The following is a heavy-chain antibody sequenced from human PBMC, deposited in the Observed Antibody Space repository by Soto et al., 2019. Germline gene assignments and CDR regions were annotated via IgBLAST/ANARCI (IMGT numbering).Heavy chain of an antibody. V-gene: IGHV4-61*01. CDR3: ARVSYCGTYYYDSSGYYGCGFDP. CDR1: GGSVSSGSYY. D-gene: IGHD3-22*01. Sequence: LSLTCTVSGGSVSSGSYYWSWIRQSPGKGLEWIGYIYYSGSTNNNPSLKSRVTISVDTSKNQFSLKLSSVTAADTAVYYCARVSYCGTYYYDSSGYYGCGFDPWGQGTLVTVSS. CDR2: IYYSGST. J-gene: IGHJ5*02.